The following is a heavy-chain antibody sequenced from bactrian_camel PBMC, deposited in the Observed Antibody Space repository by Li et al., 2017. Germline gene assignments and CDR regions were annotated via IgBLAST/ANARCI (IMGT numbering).Heavy chain of an antibody. D-gene: IGHD3*01. CDR1: GYTLSSGC. Sequence: VQLVESGGGSVQAGGSLRLSCAVSGYTLSSGCMGWFRQTPGKEREGVASIYRGDRFGRYFADSVSGRFTMSRDNAKSAVYLQMDSLKPEDTAVYFCVPLIVPRCNYWSQGTQVTVS. CDR3: VPLIVPRCNY. V-gene: IGHV3S40*01. CDR2: IYRGDRFGR. J-gene: IGHJ4*01.